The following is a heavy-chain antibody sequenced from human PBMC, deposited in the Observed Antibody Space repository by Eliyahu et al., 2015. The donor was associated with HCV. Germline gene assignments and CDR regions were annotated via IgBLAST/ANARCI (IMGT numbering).Heavy chain of an antibody. CDR1: GYXFTSYA. V-gene: IGHV1-3*01. Sequence: QVQLVQSGAEVKKPGASVKVSCKASGYXFTSYAMHWVRQAPGQRLEWMGWINAGTGNTKYSQKFQGRVTITRDTSASTAYMELSSLRSEDTAVYYCARARIYSGSYYGEVDYWGQGTLVTVSS. J-gene: IGHJ4*02. D-gene: IGHD1-26*01. CDR3: ARARIYSGSYYGEVDY. CDR2: INAGTGNT.